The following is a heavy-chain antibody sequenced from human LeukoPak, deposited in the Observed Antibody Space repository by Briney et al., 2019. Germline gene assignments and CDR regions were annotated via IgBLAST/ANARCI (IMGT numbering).Heavy chain of an antibody. CDR3: VRARLHYVEYEKTFDY. V-gene: IGHV3-48*01. J-gene: IGHJ4*02. Sequence: GGSLRLSCAASGFTFRSYSVNWVRQAPGKGLEWVSYITSSRSTIHYADCVKGRFTISRDNAKNSLYLQLNSLRAEDTAVYYCVRARLHYVEYEKTFDYWGQGALVTASS. D-gene: IGHD4-17*01. CDR2: ITSSRSTI. CDR1: GFTFRSYS.